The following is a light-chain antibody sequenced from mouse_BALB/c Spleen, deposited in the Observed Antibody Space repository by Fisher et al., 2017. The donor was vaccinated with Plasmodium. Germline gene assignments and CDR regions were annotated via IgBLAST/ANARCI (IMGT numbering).Light chain of an antibody. CDR1: QSISNY. Sequence: DIVLTQSTATLSMTPGDRVSLSCRASQSISNYLHWYQQKSHESPRLLITYSSQSISGLPSRFSGSGSGTDFTLSINSVEAEDFGMYFCQQSNSWPLTFGAGTKLELK. CDR2: YSS. CDR3: QQSNSWPLT. V-gene: IGKV5-45*01. J-gene: IGKJ5*01.